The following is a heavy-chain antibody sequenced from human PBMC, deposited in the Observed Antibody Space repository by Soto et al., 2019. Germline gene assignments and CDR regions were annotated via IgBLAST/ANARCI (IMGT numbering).Heavy chain of an antibody. CDR1: GGSIISSTYY. CDR3: ARLPSVYSSGWYMTVDY. CDR2: IYYSGST. J-gene: IGHJ4*02. D-gene: IGHD6-19*01. V-gene: IGHV4-39*01. Sequence: PSETLSLTCTVSGGSIISSTYYWGWIRQPPGKGLEWIGSIYYSGSTYYNPSLKSRVTISVDTPKNQFSLKLSSVTAADTAAYYCARLPSVYSSGWYMTVDYWGQGTLVTVSS.